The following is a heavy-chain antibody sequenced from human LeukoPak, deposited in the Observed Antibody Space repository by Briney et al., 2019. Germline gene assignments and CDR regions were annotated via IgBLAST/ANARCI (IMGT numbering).Heavy chain of an antibody. CDR1: GGSINNYY. V-gene: IGHV4-59*01. Sequence: PSETLSLTCTVSGGSINNYYWSWIRQPPGKGLEWIGYIYSSGSTNYNPSLKSRVIISVDTSKNQFSLKLSSVTAADTAVYYCARDYAFDIWGQGTMVTVSS. J-gene: IGHJ3*02. CDR3: ARDYAFDI. CDR2: IYSSGST.